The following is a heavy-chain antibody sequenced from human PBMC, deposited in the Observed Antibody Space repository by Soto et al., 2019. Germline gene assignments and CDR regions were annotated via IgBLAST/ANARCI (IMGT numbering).Heavy chain of an antibody. CDR3: VTEIFGIIGPHH. D-gene: IGHD3-3*01. CDR1: GFSFSTFS. Sequence: GGSLRLSCSASGFSFSTFSMQWVRQAPGRRLEYVSAISNNGINTYYADSVKGRFIISRDNSKDTLSLQMNRLTSDDTAVYYCVTEIFGIIGPHHWGPGTLVTVSS. CDR2: ISNNGINT. J-gene: IGHJ5*02. V-gene: IGHV3-64D*06.